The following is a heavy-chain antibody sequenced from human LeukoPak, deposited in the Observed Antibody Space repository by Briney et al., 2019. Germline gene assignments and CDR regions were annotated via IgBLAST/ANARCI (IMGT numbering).Heavy chain of an antibody. CDR2: IKSKTDGGTT. V-gene: IGHV3-15*01. J-gene: IGHJ4*02. Sequence: PGGSLRLSCAASGFTFSNAWMSWVRQAPGKGLEWVGRIKSKTDGGTTDYAAPVKGRFTISRNDSKNTLYLQMNSLKTEDTAVYYCTTETTIFGVVLTYDYWGQGTLVTVSS. CDR3: TTETTIFGVVLTYDY. CDR1: GFTFSNAW. D-gene: IGHD3-3*02.